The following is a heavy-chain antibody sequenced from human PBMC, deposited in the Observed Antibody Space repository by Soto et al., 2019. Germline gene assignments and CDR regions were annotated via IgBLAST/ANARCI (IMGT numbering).Heavy chain of an antibody. CDR1: GFTFSSYS. Sequence: LGGSLSLSCAASGFTFSSYSMNWVRQAPGKGLEWVSSISSSSSYIYYADSVKGRFTISRDNAKNSLYLQMNSLRAEDTAVYYCAIEVVVAATQVYWGQGTLVTVSS. J-gene: IGHJ4*02. V-gene: IGHV3-21*01. CDR2: ISSSSSYI. CDR3: AIEVVVAATQVY. D-gene: IGHD2-15*01.